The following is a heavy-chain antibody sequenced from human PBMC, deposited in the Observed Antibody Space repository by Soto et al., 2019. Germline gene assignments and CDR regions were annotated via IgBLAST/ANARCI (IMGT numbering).Heavy chain of an antibody. CDR2: INGYNGDT. CDR3: ARDGYGGDSGLYAMDV. Sequence: QVYLVQSGAEVKKPGASVKVSCKASGYTFSRNGISWVRQAPGQGLVWMGWINGYNGDTTYAQKFQGRVTMTTDTSTSTGYMELRSLRSDDTAVYYCARDGYGGDSGLYAMDVWGQGTTVTVSS. J-gene: IGHJ6*02. V-gene: IGHV1-18*01. D-gene: IGHD2-21*02. CDR1: GYTFSRNG.